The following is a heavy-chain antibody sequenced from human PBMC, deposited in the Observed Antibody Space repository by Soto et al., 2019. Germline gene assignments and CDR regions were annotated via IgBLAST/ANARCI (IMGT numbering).Heavy chain of an antibody. Sequence: VQLLESGGGLVQPGGSLRLSCAASGFTFSSYAMSWVRQAPGKGLEWVSAISGSGGFTYYADSVKGRFTISRDNSKNTLYLQMNSLRAEDTAVYYCAKPLSYSSGWEGFDYWGQGTLVTVSS. CDR1: GFTFSSYA. V-gene: IGHV3-23*01. D-gene: IGHD6-19*01. CDR3: AKPLSYSSGWEGFDY. J-gene: IGHJ4*02. CDR2: ISGSGGFT.